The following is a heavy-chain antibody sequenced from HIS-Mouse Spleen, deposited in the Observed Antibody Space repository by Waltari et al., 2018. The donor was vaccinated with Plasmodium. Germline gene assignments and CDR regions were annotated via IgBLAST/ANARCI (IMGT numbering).Heavy chain of an antibody. J-gene: IGHJ4*02. Sequence: QVTLKESGPVLVKPTETLTLTCTVSGFSLSNARMGVSWIRQPPGKALEWLSPLFSNDEKSYSTSLKSRLTISKDTSKSQVVLTMTNMDPVDTATYYCARTYDFWSGYYPPYYFDYWGQGTLVTVSS. CDR1: GFSLSNARMG. CDR2: LFSNDEK. CDR3: ARTYDFWSGYYPPYYFDY. V-gene: IGHV2-26*01. D-gene: IGHD3-3*01.